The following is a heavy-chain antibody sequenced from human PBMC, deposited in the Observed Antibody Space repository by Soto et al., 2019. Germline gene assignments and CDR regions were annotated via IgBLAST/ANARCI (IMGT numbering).Heavy chain of an antibody. V-gene: IGHV3-30*03. J-gene: IGHJ4*02. D-gene: IGHD6-25*01. CDR2: ISYDRSNK. CDR1: GITFSSYG. CDR3: AIGVGGFSSDCYSVFHGYIY. Sequence: QVQLVESGGGVVQPGRSLRLSCAASGITFSSYGMHWVRQAPGKGLEWVAVISYDRSNKFYADAVKGRFTISRDNSKNTLYLQMRSLRSDDTAVYYCAIGVGGFSSDCYSVFHGYIYWRQGTLVTVSS.